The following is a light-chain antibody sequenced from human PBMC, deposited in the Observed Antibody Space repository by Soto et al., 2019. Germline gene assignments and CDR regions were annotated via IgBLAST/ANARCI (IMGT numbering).Light chain of an antibody. CDR3: QQSYNTPFT. J-gene: IGKJ3*01. CDR1: QSISNY. Sequence: DIQMTQSPSSLSASVGDRVTITCRASQSISNYLNWYQQRPGKAPKFLIYAASTLQSGVPSRFSGSGSGTDFTLTISSLQPEDFATYYCQQSYNTPFTFGPGTKVDI. CDR2: AAS. V-gene: IGKV1-39*01.